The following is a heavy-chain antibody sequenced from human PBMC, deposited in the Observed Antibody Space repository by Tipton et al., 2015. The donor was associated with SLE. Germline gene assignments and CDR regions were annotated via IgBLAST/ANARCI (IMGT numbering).Heavy chain of an antibody. Sequence: SLRLSCVASGFTFEDYAMHWVRQVPGKGLEWVSGITWNSDSIGYADSVKGRFTISRDNAKNTLYLQMNSLRTDDTAFYYCAKANRALAHYFFFYYMDVWGKGTTVIVSS. D-gene: IGHD3-3*02. J-gene: IGHJ6*03. V-gene: IGHV3-9*01. CDR3: AKANRALAHYFFFYYMDV. CDR2: ITWNSDSI. CDR1: GFTFEDYA.